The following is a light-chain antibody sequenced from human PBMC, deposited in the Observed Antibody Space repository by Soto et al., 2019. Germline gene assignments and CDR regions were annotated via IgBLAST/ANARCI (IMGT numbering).Light chain of an antibody. CDR1: QSIRSY. V-gene: IGKV1-39*01. CDR3: QHFGSSLT. CDR2: AAS. Sequence: DIQMTQSPSSLSAAVGDRVTITCRASQSIRSYLNWYQQKPGKAPKLLIFAASSLQSGVPSRFSGSGSGTDFTLTISSLQPEDFAVYYCQHFGSSLTFGGGTKVDIK. J-gene: IGKJ4*01.